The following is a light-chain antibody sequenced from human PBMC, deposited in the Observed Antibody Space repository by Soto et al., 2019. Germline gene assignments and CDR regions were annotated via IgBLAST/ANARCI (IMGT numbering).Light chain of an antibody. V-gene: IGLV2-8*01. CDR1: SSDVGGYNS. Sequence: QSVLTQPPSAYGSPGQSVTISCTGTSSDVGGYNSVSWYQHHPGKAPKLMIYEVSKRPSGVPDRFSGSKSGNTASLTVSGLQADDEADYYCSSYAGSSSFVVFGGGTKLTVL. CDR2: EVS. J-gene: IGLJ3*02. CDR3: SSYAGSSSFVV.